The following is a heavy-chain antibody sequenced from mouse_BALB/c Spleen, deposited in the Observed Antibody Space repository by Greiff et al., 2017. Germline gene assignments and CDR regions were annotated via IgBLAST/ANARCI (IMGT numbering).Heavy chain of an antibody. CDR1: GFSLTSYG. V-gene: IGHV2-6-2*01. CDR2: IWSDGST. D-gene: IGHD2-4*01. CDR3: ARHENYDYDVWFAY. Sequence: QVHVKQSGPDLVAPSQSLSITCTVSGFSLTSYGVHWVRQPPGKGLEWLVVIWSDGSTTYNSALKSRLSISKDNSKSQVFLKMNSLQTDDTAMYYCARHENYDYDVWFAYWGQGTLVTVSA. J-gene: IGHJ3*01.